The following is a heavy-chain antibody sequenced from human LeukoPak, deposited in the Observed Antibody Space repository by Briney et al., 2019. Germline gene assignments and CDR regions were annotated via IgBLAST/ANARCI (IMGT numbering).Heavy chain of an antibody. D-gene: IGHD3-10*01. CDR3: ARDGYYYGSGSNDFFYYYGMDV. CDR1: GGSISSGDYY. J-gene: IGHJ6*02. CDR2: IYYSGRT. Sequence: SQTLSLTCTVSGGSISSGDYYWSWIRQPPGKGLEWIGYIYYSGRTYYNPSLKSRVTISVDTSKNQFSLKLSSVTAADTAVYYCARDGYYYGSGSNDFFYYYGMDVWGQGTTVTVSS. V-gene: IGHV4-30-4*01.